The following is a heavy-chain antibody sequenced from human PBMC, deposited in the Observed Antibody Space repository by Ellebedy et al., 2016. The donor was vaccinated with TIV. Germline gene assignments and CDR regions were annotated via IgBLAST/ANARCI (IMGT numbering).Heavy chain of an antibody. V-gene: IGHV1-18*04. D-gene: IGHD3-16*02. CDR3: ARGRTYYDYVWGSYRYTVNDGFDI. J-gene: IGHJ3*02. CDR2: INFNNGDT. Sequence: ASVKVSCKASGYTFTTYGINWVRQAPGQGLEWMGWINFNNGDTNYAQNLQGRVTMTTDTSTSTAYMEMRSLRSDDTAVYYCARGRTYYDYVWGSYRYTVNDGFDIWGQGTMVTVSS. CDR1: GYTFTTYG.